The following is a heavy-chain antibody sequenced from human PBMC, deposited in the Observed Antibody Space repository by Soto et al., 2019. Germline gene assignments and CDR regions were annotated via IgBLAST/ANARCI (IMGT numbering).Heavy chain of an antibody. Sequence: QVQLQESGPGLVKPSQTLSLTCTVFGGSISSGGYYWSWIRQHPGKGLEWIGYIYYSGSTYYNPSLKSRVTISVDTSKTQFSLKLSSVTAADTAVYYCARGGRRSPGMDVWGQGTTVTVSS. V-gene: IGHV4-31*03. CDR3: ARGGRRSPGMDV. CDR1: GGSISSGGYY. J-gene: IGHJ6*02. CDR2: IYYSGST.